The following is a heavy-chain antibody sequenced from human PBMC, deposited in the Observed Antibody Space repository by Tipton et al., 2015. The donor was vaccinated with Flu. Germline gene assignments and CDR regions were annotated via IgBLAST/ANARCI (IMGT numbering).Heavy chain of an antibody. V-gene: IGHV4-61*02. Sequence: TLSLTCTVSGGSISSGSYYWSWIRQPAGKGLEWIGRIYTSGSTNYNPSLKSRVTISVDTSKNQFSLKLSSVTAADTAVYYCASRLNGDVDYWGQGTLVTVYS. CDR3: ASRLNGDVDY. CDR1: GGSISSGSYY. CDR2: IYTSGST. D-gene: IGHD4-17*01. J-gene: IGHJ4*02.